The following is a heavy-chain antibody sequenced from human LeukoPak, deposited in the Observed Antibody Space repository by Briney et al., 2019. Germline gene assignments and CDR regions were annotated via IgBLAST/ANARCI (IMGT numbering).Heavy chain of an antibody. CDR2: IHETGDN. Sequence: GGSLRLSCVGSGLALRNYHVTWVRQAPGKGLEWVADIHETGDNHYADSVKGRFTISRENAKNSVYLQMNSLRADETAVYYCAATGRWGQGALVAVSS. CDR1: GLALRNYH. J-gene: IGHJ4*02. V-gene: IGHV3-69-1*02. CDR3: AATGR.